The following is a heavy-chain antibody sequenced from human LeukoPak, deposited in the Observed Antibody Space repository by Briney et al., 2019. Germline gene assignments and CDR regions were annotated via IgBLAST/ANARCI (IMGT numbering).Heavy chain of an antibody. CDR3: ARSRNDAFDI. D-gene: IGHD6-13*01. J-gene: IGHJ3*02. CDR2: INPNSGGT. CDR1: GHTFTAYY. V-gene: IGHV1-2*06. Sequence: ASVKVSRKASGHTFTAYYMYWVRQAPGQGLECMGRINPNSGGTNYAQKFQGRVTMTRDTSISTAYMELSRLRSDDTAVYYCARSRNDAFDIWGQGTMVTVSS.